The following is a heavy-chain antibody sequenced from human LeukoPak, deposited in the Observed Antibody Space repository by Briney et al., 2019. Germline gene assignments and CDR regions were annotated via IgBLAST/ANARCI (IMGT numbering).Heavy chain of an antibody. CDR1: GGSISIYY. CDR2: IYYSGST. Sequence: SETLSLTCTVSGGSISIYYWSWIRQPPGKGLEWNGYIYYSGSTNYNPSLKSRVTISVDTSKNQFSLKLSSVTAADTAVYYCARRKDYCSSTSCYNWFDPWGQGTLVTVSS. J-gene: IGHJ5*02. CDR3: ARRKDYCSSTSCYNWFDP. D-gene: IGHD2-2*01. V-gene: IGHV4-59*12.